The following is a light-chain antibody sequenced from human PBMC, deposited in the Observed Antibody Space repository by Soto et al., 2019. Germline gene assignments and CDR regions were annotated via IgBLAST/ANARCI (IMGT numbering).Light chain of an antibody. V-gene: IGLV4-69*01. Sequence: QSLLTQSPSASASLGASVKLTCTLSSGHSSYAIAWHQQQPEKGPRYLMKLNSDGSHSKGDGIPDRFSGSSSGAERYLTISSLQSEDGADYYCQTGGTGILFGGGTQLTVL. CDR1: SGHSSYA. CDR2: LNSDGSH. CDR3: QTGGTGIL. J-gene: IGLJ2*01.